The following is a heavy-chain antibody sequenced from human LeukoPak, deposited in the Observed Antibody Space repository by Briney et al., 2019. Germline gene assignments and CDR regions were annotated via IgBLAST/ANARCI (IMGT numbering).Heavy chain of an antibody. J-gene: IGHJ4*02. CDR1: GGSISSYY. Sequence: SETLSLTCSVSGGSISSYYWSWIRQPPGKGLEWIGYIYYSGSTNYNPSLKSRVTISVDTSKNQFSLKLTPVTAADTAVYFCARGIVYGSGSYYKAYYFDSWGQGTLVTVSS. V-gene: IGHV4-59*12. CDR2: IYYSGST. CDR3: ARGIVYGSGSYYKAYYFDS. D-gene: IGHD3-10*01.